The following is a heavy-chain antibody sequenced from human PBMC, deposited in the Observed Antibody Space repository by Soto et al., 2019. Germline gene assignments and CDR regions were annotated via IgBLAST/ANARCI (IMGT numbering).Heavy chain of an antibody. J-gene: IGHJ2*01. V-gene: IGHV4-30-4*01. CDR1: GGSINNGDYY. CDR2: IYYSGST. D-gene: IGHD3-3*01. CDR3: AREKSVVFGMAHPYWYFAL. Sequence: SETLSLTCAVSGGSINNGDYYWSWIRQPSGKGLEWIGYIYYSGSTYVNPSLKSRLSMSLDTSKNQFSLKLTSVTAADTAVYYCAREKSVVFGMAHPYWYFALWGRGTLVTVSS.